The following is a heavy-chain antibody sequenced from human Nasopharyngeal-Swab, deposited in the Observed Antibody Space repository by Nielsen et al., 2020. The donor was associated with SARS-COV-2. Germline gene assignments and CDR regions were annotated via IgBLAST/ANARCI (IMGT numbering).Heavy chain of an antibody. V-gene: IGHV3-74*01. D-gene: IGHD1-7*01. Sequence: EGSLRLSCAASGFTFSSYWMHWVRQAPGKGLVWVSRINSDGSSTRYADSVKGRFTISRDNAKNTLYLQMNSLRAEDTAVYYCARDPAITGTTFDPWGQGTLVTVSS. CDR3: ARDPAITGTTFDP. J-gene: IGHJ5*02. CDR1: GFTFSSYW. CDR2: INSDGSST.